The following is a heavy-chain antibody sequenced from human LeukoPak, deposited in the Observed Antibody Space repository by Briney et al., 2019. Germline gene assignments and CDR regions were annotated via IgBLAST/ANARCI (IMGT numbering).Heavy chain of an antibody. CDR3: ARESAAWFDP. J-gene: IGHJ5*02. CDR2: IFITGST. CDR1: GGSISSGSYY. Sequence: SQTLSLTCSVSGGSISSGSYYWSWIRQSAGKGLEWIGRIFITGSTNYNPSLKSRVTISVDTSKNQISLKLSSVTAADTAVYYCARESAAWFDPWGQGTLVTVSS. D-gene: IGHD6-25*01. V-gene: IGHV4-61*02.